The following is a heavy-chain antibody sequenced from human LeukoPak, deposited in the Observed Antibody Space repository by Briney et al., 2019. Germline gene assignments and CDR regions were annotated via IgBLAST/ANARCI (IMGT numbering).Heavy chain of an antibody. CDR2: ISYSGST. V-gene: IGHV4-59*01. D-gene: IGHD6-19*01. CDR1: GGSISSYY. Sequence: SETLSLTCTVSGGSISSYYWSWIRQPPGKGLEWVGYISYSGSTNYKPSLKSRVTISVDTSKNQFSLKLSSVTAADTAIYYCARDGRAVSLFAYWGQGTLVTVSS. J-gene: IGHJ4*02. CDR3: ARDGRAVSLFAY.